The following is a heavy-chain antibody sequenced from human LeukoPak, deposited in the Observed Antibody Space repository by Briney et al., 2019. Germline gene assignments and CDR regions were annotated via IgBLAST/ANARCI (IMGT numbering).Heavy chain of an antibody. J-gene: IGHJ5*02. CDR1: GGSISSSSYY. CDR2: IYYSGST. CDR3: ARTPVGAAAGIGWFGP. D-gene: IGHD6-13*01. Sequence: SETLSLTCTVSGGSISSSSYYWGWIRQPPGKGLEWIGSIYYSGSTYYNPSLKSRVTISVDTSKNQFSLKLSSVTAADTAVYYCARTPVGAAAGIGWFGPWGQGTLVTVSS. V-gene: IGHV4-39*01.